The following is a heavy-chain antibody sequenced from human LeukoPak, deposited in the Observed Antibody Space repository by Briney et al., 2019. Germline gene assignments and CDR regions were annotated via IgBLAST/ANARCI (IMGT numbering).Heavy chain of an antibody. Sequence: GGSLRLSCAASGFTFSSYSMNWVRQAPGKGLEWVSSISSSSSYIYYADSVKGRYTISRDNAKNSLYLQMNSLRAEDTAVYYCARDHGDSSGYYFDYWGQGTLVTVSS. D-gene: IGHD3-22*01. J-gene: IGHJ4*02. CDR3: ARDHGDSSGYYFDY. V-gene: IGHV3-21*01. CDR2: ISSSSSYI. CDR1: GFTFSSYS.